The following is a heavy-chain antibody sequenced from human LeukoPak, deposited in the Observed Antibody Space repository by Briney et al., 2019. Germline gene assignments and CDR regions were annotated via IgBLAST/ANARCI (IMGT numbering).Heavy chain of an antibody. Sequence: GGSLRLSCAASGFYFANYAMSWVRQAPGKGLEWVSATVGGGSPNTYHADSVKGRFTISRDNSKNTLFLQMNSLRAEDTAIYYCTKAPIVSCSGAFCYPFASWGQGTLVTVSS. J-gene: IGHJ4*02. CDR2: TVGGGSPNT. CDR3: TKAPIVSCSGAFCYPFAS. CDR1: GFYFANYA. V-gene: IGHV3-23*01. D-gene: IGHD2-15*01.